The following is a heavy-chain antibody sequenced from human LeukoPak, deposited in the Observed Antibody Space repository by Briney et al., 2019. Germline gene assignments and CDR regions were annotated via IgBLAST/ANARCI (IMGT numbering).Heavy chain of an antibody. Sequence: SETLSLTCTVSGGSISDYYWNWIRQPPGKGLEWIGYIYYSGSTNSNPSLKSRVTISVDTSKNQFSLKLSSVTAADTAVYYCARAPSDSSGYSSYYYYMDVWGKGTTVTVSS. CDR3: ARAPSDSSGYSSYYYYMDV. CDR2: IYYSGST. V-gene: IGHV4-59*08. CDR1: GGSISDYY. J-gene: IGHJ6*03. D-gene: IGHD3-22*01.